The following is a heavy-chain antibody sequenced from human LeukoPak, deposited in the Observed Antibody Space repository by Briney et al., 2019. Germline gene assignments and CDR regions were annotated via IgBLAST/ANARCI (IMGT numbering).Heavy chain of an antibody. V-gene: IGHV1-69*13. Sequence: GASVKVSCKASGGTFSSYAISWVRQAPGQGLEWMGGIIPIFGTANYAQKFQGRVTITADESTSTAYMELSSLRSEDTAVYYCARGIVVVVAAISRYYYMDVWGKGTTVTVSS. D-gene: IGHD2-15*01. J-gene: IGHJ6*03. CDR1: GGTFSSYA. CDR2: IIPIFGTA. CDR3: ARGIVVVVAAISRYYYMDV.